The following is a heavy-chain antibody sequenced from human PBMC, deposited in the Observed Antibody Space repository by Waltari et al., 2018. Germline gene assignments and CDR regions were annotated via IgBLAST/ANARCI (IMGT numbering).Heavy chain of an antibody. CDR1: GFTVSSNY. Sequence: EVQLVESGGGLVQHGGSLRLSCAASGFTVSSNYMSWVRQAPGKGLEWVSVIYSGGSTYYADSVKGRFTISRDNSKNTLYLQMNSLRAEDTAVYYCAKGDYDFWSGYRYYFDYWGQGTLVTVSS. CDR3: AKGDYDFWSGYRYYFDY. CDR2: IYSGGST. J-gene: IGHJ4*02. D-gene: IGHD3-3*01. V-gene: IGHV3-66*01.